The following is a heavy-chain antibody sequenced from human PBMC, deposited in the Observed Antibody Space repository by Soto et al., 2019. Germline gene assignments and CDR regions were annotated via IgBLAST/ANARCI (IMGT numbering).Heavy chain of an antibody. CDR3: ARGHVVAATTFDY. Sequence: QVQLQESGPGLVKPSQTLSLTCTVSGGSISSGDYYWSWIRQPPGKGLEWIGYIYYSGSTYYNPSLKSRVTISVDTSQNQFSLKLRSVTAAAPAVYYCARGHVVAATTFDYWGQGTLVTVSS. D-gene: IGHD2-15*01. CDR2: IYYSGST. V-gene: IGHV4-30-4*01. J-gene: IGHJ4*02. CDR1: GGSISSGDYY.